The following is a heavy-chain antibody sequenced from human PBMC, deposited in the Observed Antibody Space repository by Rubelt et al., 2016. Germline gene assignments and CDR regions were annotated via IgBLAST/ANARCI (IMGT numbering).Heavy chain of an antibody. CDR1: GGSISSYY. J-gene: IGHJ4*02. Sequence: QVQLQESGPGLVKPSETLSLTCTVSGGSISSYYWSWIRQPPGKGLEWIGYIYYSGSTNYNPSLKSRVTISVDTSQNQFSLKLSSVTAADTAVYYCARDSSSSVFPSGREVSRDYWGQGTLVTVSS. CDR2: IYYSGST. CDR3: ARDSSSSVFPSGREVSRDY. D-gene: IGHD6-6*01. V-gene: IGHV4-59*12.